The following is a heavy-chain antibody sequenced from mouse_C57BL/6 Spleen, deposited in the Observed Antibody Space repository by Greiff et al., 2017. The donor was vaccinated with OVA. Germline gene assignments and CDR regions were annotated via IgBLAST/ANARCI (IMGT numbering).Heavy chain of an antibody. CDR1: GYTFTSYW. CDR2: IYPGSGST. V-gene: IGHV1-55*01. CDR3: ARGEGYSAWFAY. D-gene: IGHD2-14*01. Sequence: QVQLQQPGAELVKPGASVKMSCKASGYTFTSYWITWVKQRPGQGLEWIGDIYPGSGSTNYNEKFKSKATLTVDTSSSTAYMQLSSLTSEDSAVYYCARGEGYSAWFAYWGQGTLVTVSA. J-gene: IGHJ3*01.